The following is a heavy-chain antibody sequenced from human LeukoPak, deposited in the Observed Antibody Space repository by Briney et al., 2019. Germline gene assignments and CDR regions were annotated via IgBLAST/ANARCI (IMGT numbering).Heavy chain of an antibody. CDR3: ARAPYDFWSVSKFDC. CDR1: GGSISSGDYY. Sequence: SETLSLTCTVSGGSISSGDYYWSWIRQPPGKGLEWIGYIYYSGSTYYNPSLKSRVTISVDTSKNQFSLKLSSVTAADTAVYYCARAPYDFWSVSKFDCWGQGTLVTVSS. V-gene: IGHV4-30-4*01. J-gene: IGHJ4*02. D-gene: IGHD3-3*01. CDR2: IYYSGST.